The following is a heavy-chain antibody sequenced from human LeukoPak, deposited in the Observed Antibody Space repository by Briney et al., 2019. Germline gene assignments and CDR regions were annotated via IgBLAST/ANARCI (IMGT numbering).Heavy chain of an antibody. Sequence: GGSLRLSCAASRFTFSSYWMTWVRQAPGKGLEWVANIKQDGSEQYYVGSVKGRFTISRDDAQNSLNLQMNSLRAEDTAVYYCARDQDYYDSSGYDYFDYWGQGSLVTVSS. CDR1: RFTFSSYW. D-gene: IGHD3-22*01. V-gene: IGHV3-7*01. CDR2: IKQDGSEQ. CDR3: ARDQDYYDSSGYDYFDY. J-gene: IGHJ4*02.